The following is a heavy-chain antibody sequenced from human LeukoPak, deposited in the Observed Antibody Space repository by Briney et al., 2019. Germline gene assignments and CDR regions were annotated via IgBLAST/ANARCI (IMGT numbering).Heavy chain of an antibody. CDR1: GYTFTGYY. V-gene: IGHV1-2*02. J-gene: IGHJ4*02. CDR3: ARARYSYGYAFVDY. CDR2: INPNSGGT. Sequence: ASVKVSCKASGYTFTGYYMHWVRQAPGQGLEWMGWINPNSGGTNYAQNFQGRVTMTRDTSISTAYMELSRLRSDDTAVYYCARARYSYGYAFVDYWGQGTLVTVSS. D-gene: IGHD5-18*01.